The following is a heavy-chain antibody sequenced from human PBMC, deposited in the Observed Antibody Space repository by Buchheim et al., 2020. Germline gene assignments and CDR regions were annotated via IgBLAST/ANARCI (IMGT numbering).Heavy chain of an antibody. Sequence: EVQLVESGGGLVQPGGSLRLSCAASGFTFSSHVMSWVRQAPGKGLEWVSATSGSSGSQYYADSVKGRFTISRDNSKNTLVLQMNSLRAEDTAVYYCAIERSGWYGGWFDPWGQGTL. CDR3: AIERSGWYGGWFDP. CDR2: TSGSSGSQ. D-gene: IGHD6-19*01. V-gene: IGHV3-23*04. CDR1: GFTFSSHV. J-gene: IGHJ5*02.